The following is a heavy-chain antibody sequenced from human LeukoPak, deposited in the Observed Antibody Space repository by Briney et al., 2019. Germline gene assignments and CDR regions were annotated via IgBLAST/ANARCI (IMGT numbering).Heavy chain of an antibody. D-gene: IGHD3-10*01. J-gene: IGHJ4*02. CDR3: ARDRRLLWFGESIFDY. V-gene: IGHV4-34*01. CDR1: GGSFSGYY. CDR2: INHSGST. Sequence: PSETLSLTSAVYGGSFSGYYWSWIRQPPGKGLEWIGEINHSGSTNYNPSLKSRVTILVDTSKNQFSLKLSSLTAADKAVYYWARDRRLLWFGESIFDYWGQGTLVTVSS.